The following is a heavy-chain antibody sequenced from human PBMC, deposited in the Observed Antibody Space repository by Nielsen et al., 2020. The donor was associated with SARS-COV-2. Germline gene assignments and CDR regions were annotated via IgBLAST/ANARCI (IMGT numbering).Heavy chain of an antibody. CDR2: ISSSSSYI. CDR3: AIIWSGYTDAFDI. D-gene: IGHD3-3*01. J-gene: IGHJ3*02. V-gene: IGHV3-21*01. Sequence: LKLSCAASGFTFSSYSMNWVRQAPGKGLEWVSSISSSSSYIYYADSVKGRFTISRDNAKNSLYLQMNSLRAEDTAVYYCAIIWSGYTDAFDIWGQGTMVTVSS. CDR1: GFTFSSYS.